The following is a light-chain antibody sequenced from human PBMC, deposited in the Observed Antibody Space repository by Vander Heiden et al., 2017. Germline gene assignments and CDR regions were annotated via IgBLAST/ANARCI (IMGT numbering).Light chain of an antibody. CDR1: QSVNSF. CDR3: QQRMHWPPIT. V-gene: IGKV3-11*01. Sequence: VLTQSPATLSLSPGERATLACRASQSVNSFLVWYQQKPGQAPRLLIHDASNRATGIPARFSGSGSGTDFTLTISSLEPEDFAVYYCQQRMHWPPITFGQETRLEMK. CDR2: DAS. J-gene: IGKJ5*01.